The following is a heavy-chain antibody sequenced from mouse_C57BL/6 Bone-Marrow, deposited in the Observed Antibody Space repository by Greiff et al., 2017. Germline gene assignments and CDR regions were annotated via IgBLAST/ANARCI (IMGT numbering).Heavy chain of an antibody. CDR1: GYTFTSYG. V-gene: IGHV1-81*01. D-gene: IGHD1-1*01. Sequence: QVQLQQSGAELSGPGVEVKLSCKASGYTFTSYGISWVKQRTGQGLEWIGEIYPRSGNTYYNETFKGKATLTADKSSSTAYMELRSLTSEDSAVYFCASSSSFAYWGQGTLVTVSA. CDR3: ASSSSFAY. J-gene: IGHJ3*01. CDR2: IYPRSGNT.